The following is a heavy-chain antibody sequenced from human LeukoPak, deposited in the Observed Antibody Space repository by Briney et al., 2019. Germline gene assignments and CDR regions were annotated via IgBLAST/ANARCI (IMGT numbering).Heavy chain of an antibody. CDR2: ISSSGSTI. J-gene: IGHJ6*04. D-gene: IGHD5-12*01. V-gene: IGHV3-48*03. CDR1: GFTFSSYE. Sequence: PGGSLRLSCAASGFTFSSYEMNWVRQAPGKGLEWVSYISSSGSTIYYADSVKGRFTISRDNAKNSLYLQMNSLRAEDTAVYYCAAFSKRESGYDPHYYYGMDVWGKGTTVTVSS. CDR3: AAFSKRESGYDPHYYYGMDV.